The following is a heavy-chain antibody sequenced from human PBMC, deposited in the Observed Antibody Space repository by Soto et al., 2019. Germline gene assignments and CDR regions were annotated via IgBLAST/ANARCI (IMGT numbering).Heavy chain of an antibody. V-gene: IGHV1-69*06. CDR1: GGTFSSYA. Sequence: SVKVSCKASGGTFSSYAIHWVRQAPGQGLEWMGGIIPIFGTANYAQKFQGRVTITADISTSTAYMALSSLCAEDAATYCCARVCCISWFNGIDAWGQGTLVTVSS. D-gene: IGHD6-13*01. J-gene: IGHJ5*02. CDR3: ARVCCISWFNGIDA. CDR2: IIPIFGTA.